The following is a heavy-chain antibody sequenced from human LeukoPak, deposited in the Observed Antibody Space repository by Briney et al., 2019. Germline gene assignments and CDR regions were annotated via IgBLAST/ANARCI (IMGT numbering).Heavy chain of an antibody. J-gene: IGHJ4*02. CDR3: ARANYFDF. Sequence: PSETLSLTCSVSGGSISTYYWSWIRRPPGKGLEWIGNIYYSGSTNYNLSLKSRVTISVDTSKNQFSLKLSSVTAADTAVYYCARANYFDFWGQGTLVTVSS. CDR1: GGSISTYY. CDR2: IYYSGST. V-gene: IGHV4-59*13.